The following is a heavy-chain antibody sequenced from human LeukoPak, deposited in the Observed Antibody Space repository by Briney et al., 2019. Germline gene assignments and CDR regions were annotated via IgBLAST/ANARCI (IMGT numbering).Heavy chain of an antibody. V-gene: IGHV3-30-3*01. CDR3: ARERGTRDAFDI. D-gene: IGHD1-26*01. CDR2: ISFDGTNK. CDR1: GFTFSSYA. Sequence: GGSLRLSCAASGFTFSSYAMHWVRQAPGKGLEWVAIISFDGTNKYYADSVKGRFTISRDNSKNSLYLQINSLRAEDTAVYYCARERGTRDAFDIWGQGTMVTVSS. J-gene: IGHJ3*02.